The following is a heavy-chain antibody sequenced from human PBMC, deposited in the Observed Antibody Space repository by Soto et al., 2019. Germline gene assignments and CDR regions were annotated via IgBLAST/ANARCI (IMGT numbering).Heavy chain of an antibody. J-gene: IGHJ4*02. CDR3: ARHPTYYYDSSGYYPFDY. CDR1: GGSLSSSSYY. V-gene: IGHV4-39*01. D-gene: IGHD3-22*01. Sequence: PSETVSLTCTVSGGSLSSSSYYWGWIRQPPGKGLGWIGSIYYSGSTYYNPSLKSRVTISVDTSKNQCSLKLSSVTAADTAVYYCARHPTYYYDSSGYYPFDYWGQGTLVKVSS. CDR2: IYYSGST.